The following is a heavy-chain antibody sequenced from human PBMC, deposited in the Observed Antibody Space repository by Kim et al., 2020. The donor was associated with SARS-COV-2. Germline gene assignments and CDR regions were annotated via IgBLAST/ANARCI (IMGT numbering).Heavy chain of an antibody. Sequence: ASVKVSCKASGYTFTGYYMHWVRQAPGQGLEWMGWINPNSGGTNYAQKFQGRVTMTRDTSISTAYMELSRLRSDDTAVYYCARDSLDGYNYEGGDYWGQGXLVTVSS. V-gene: IGHV1-2*02. CDR2: INPNSGGT. J-gene: IGHJ4*02. CDR1: GYTFTGYY. CDR3: ARDSLDGYNYEGGDY. D-gene: IGHD5-12*01.